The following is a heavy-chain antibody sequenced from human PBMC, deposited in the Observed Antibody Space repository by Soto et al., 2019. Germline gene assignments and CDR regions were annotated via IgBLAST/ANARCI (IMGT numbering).Heavy chain of an antibody. J-gene: IGHJ4*02. V-gene: IGHV1-69*01. CDR3: ASHRLDDSSGYYYVQFDY. D-gene: IGHD3-22*01. CDR1: GGTFSSYA. Sequence: QVQLVQSGAEVKKPGSSVKVSCKASGGTFSSYAISWVRQAPGQGLEWMGGIIPIFGTANYAQKFQGRVTITADECTSTGYMELSSLRSEDTAVYYWASHRLDDSSGYYYVQFDYWGQGTPVTVSS. CDR2: IIPIFGTA.